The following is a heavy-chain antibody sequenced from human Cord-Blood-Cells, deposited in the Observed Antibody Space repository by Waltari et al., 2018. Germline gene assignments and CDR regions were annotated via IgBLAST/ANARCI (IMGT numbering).Heavy chain of an antibody. D-gene: IGHD1-26*01. Sequence: QITLKESGPTLVKPTQTLTLTCTFSGFSLSTSGVGVGWIRQPPGKALEWLALIYWDDDKRYSPSLNGSLTSTKDTSKNQVVLTMSNMDPVDTATYYCAHRVGYYFDYWGQGTLVTVSS. CDR3: AHRVGYYFDY. J-gene: IGHJ4*02. V-gene: IGHV2-5*02. CDR1: GFSLSTSGVG. CDR2: IYWDDDK.